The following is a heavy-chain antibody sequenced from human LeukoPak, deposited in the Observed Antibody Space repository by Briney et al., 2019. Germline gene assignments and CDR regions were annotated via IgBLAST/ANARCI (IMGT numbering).Heavy chain of an antibody. V-gene: IGHV3-21*01. D-gene: IGHD6-13*01. CDR3: ARAGIYSSSLDH. CDR1: GFTFSS. Sequence: GGSLRLSCAASGFTFSSMNWVRQAPGKGLEWVSSISSSSSYIYYADSVKGRFTISRDNAKNTLYLQMNSLRAEDTAVYYCARAGIYSSSLDHWGQGTLVTVSS. CDR2: ISSSSSYI. J-gene: IGHJ4*02.